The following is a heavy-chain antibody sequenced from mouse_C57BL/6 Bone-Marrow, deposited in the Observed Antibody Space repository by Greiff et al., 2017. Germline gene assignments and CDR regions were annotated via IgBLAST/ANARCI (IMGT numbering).Heavy chain of an antibody. CDR3: ASRDYFDY. Sequence: QVQLQQPGAELVRPGTSVKLSCKASGYTFTSYWMHWVKQRPGQVLEWIGVIDPSDSYTNYNQKFKGKATLTVDTSSSTAYMQLSSLTSEDSAVYYCASRDYFDYWGQGTTLTVSS. J-gene: IGHJ2*01. CDR2: IDPSDSYT. D-gene: IGHD3-1*01. V-gene: IGHV1-59*01. CDR1: GYTFTSYW.